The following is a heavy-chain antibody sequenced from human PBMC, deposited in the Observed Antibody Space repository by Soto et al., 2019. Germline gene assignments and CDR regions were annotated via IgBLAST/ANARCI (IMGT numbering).Heavy chain of an antibody. CDR3: ARTLYGDNVDY. D-gene: IGHD4-17*01. CDR2: MNHNSGNT. J-gene: IGHJ4*02. Sequence: QVQLVQSGAEVKKPGASVKVSCKASGYTFTSYDINWGRQATGQGLEWMGWMNHNSGNTGYAQKFQGRVTMTKNTSISTAYMELSSLRSEATAVYYCARTLYGDNVDYWGQGPLVTVSS. CDR1: GYTFTSYD. V-gene: IGHV1-8*01.